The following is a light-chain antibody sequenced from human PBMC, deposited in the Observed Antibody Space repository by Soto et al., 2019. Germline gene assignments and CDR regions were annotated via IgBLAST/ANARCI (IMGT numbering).Light chain of an antibody. J-gene: IGKJ5*01. Sequence: EIVLTQSPGTLSLSPGERATLSCRASQSVSSSYLAWYQQKPGQAPRLLIYGASSRATGIPDRLSGSGSGTDFTLTISRLEPEDFAVYYCQQYGSSITFGQGTRLEI. V-gene: IGKV3-20*01. CDR3: QQYGSSIT. CDR1: QSVSSSY. CDR2: GAS.